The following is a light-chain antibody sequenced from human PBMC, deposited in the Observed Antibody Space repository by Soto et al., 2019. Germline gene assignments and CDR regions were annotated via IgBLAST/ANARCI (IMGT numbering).Light chain of an antibody. CDR3: QQSYSTPIT. V-gene: IGKV1-39*01. Sequence: DIQMTQSPSSLSASVGDRVTITCRASQSITTYLNWYRQKPGKAPKLLIYAASTLQPGVPSRFSGSGSGTDFTLTISSLQPEDFATFYCQQSYSTPITFGQGTRLEIK. J-gene: IGKJ5*01. CDR2: AAS. CDR1: QSITTY.